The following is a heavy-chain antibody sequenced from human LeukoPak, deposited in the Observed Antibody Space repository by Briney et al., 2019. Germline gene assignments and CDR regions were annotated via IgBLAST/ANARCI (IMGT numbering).Heavy chain of an antibody. Sequence: GGSLRLSCAASGFIFSSYSMNWVRQAPGKGLAWVSSISSSSSYIYYAASVKGRFTISRDNAKNALYLQMNSLRGEDTAVYYCATDRAFHAFDMGGQEKMVSVS. V-gene: IGHV3-21*01. CDR1: GFIFSSYS. CDR2: ISSSSSYI. D-gene: IGHD2-21*01. CDR3: ATDRAFHAFDM. J-gene: IGHJ3*02.